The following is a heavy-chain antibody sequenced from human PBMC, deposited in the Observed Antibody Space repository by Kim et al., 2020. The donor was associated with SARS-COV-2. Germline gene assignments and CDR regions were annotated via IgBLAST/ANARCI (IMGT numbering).Heavy chain of an antibody. CDR2: IIPIFGTA. J-gene: IGHJ5*02. Sequence: SVKVSCKASGGTFSSYAISWVRQAPGQGLEWMGGIIPIFGTANYAQKFQGRVTITADKSTSTAYMELSSLRSEDTAVYYCAKDKGRAGWFDPWGQGTLVTVSS. D-gene: IGHD3-10*01. CDR1: GGTFSSYA. V-gene: IGHV1-69*06. CDR3: AKDKGRAGWFDP.